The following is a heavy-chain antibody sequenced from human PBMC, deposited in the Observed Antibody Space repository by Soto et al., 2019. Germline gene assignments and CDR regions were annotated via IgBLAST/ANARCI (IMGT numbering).Heavy chain of an antibody. CDR1: GFTLSGYS. J-gene: IGHJ6*02. CDR3: VRDTNLVATTDYSSYGLDV. Sequence: QVQLVESGGGVVQPGRSLRLSCAASGFTLSGYSMHWVRQAPGKGLEWVAVTSHDGSNNYYADSVKGRFTISRDNSKNTLYLQMDGLRPEDTAVYLCVRDTNLVATTDYSSYGLDVWGQGTTVTVSS. CDR2: TSHDGSNN. V-gene: IGHV3-30-3*01. D-gene: IGHD1-26*01.